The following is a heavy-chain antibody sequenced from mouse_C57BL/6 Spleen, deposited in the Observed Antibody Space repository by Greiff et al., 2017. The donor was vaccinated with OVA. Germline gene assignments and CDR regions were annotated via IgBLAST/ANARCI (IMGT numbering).Heavy chain of an antibody. J-gene: IGHJ3*01. CDR3: ARDGAWFAY. Sequence: EVQLKQSGPELVKPGASVKISCKASGYTFTDYYMNWVKQSHGKSLEWIGDINPNNGGTSYNQKFKGKATLTVDKSSSTAYMELRSLTSEDSAVYYCARDGAWFAYWGQGTLVTVSA. CDR2: INPNNGGT. V-gene: IGHV1-26*01. CDR1: GYTFTDYY.